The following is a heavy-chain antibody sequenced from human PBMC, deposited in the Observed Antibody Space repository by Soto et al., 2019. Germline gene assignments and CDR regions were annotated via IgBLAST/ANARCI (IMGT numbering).Heavy chain of an antibody. CDR3: ARDRSLHSGTKYYFDY. V-gene: IGHV1-69*12. J-gene: IGHJ4*02. D-gene: IGHD1-26*01. CDR1: GGTFSSYA. CDR2: IIPIFGTA. Sequence: QVQLVQSGAEVKKPGSSVKVSCKASGGTFSSYAISWVRQAPGQGLEWMGGIIPIFGTANYAQKFQGRVTITADESTSTDYMELSSLRSEDTAVYDCARDRSLHSGTKYYFDYWGQGTLVTVSS.